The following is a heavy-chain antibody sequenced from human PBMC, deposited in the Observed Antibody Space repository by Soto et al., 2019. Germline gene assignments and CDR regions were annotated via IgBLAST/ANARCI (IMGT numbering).Heavy chain of an antibody. CDR2: INHSGST. CDR3: ARGGIAAPRHEDY. CDR1: GGSFSGYY. J-gene: IGHJ4*02. D-gene: IGHD6-13*01. Sequence: SETLSLTCAVYGGSFSGYYWSWIRQPPGKGLEWIGEINHSGSTNYNPSLKSRVTISVDTSKNQFSLKLSSVTAADTAVYYCARGGIAAPRHEDYWGQGTLVTVSS. V-gene: IGHV4-34*01.